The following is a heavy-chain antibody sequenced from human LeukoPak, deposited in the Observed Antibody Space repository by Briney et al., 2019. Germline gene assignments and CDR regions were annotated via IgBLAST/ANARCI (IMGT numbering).Heavy chain of an antibody. J-gene: IGHJ4*02. CDR3: ARGVPSPKLEPFDY. CDR1: GYTFTSYG. D-gene: IGHD1-1*01. Sequence: ASVKVSCKASGYTFTSYGIGWVRQAPGQGLEWMGWISAYNGNTNYAQKLQGRVTMTTDTSTSTAYMELRSLRSDDTAVYYCARGVPSPKLEPFDYWGQGTLVTVSS. V-gene: IGHV1-18*01. CDR2: ISAYNGNT.